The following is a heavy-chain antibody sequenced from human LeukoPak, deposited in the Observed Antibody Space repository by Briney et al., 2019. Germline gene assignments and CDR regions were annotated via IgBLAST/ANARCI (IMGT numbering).Heavy chain of an antibody. Sequence: PGGSLRLSCAASGFTFSSYAMHWVRQAPGKGLEWVAVISYDGSNKYYADSVKGRFTISRDNSKNTLYLQMNSLRAEDTAVYYYARAQNYDILTGYFDYWGQGTLVTVSS. J-gene: IGHJ4*02. CDR3: ARAQNYDILTGYFDY. CDR2: ISYDGSNK. D-gene: IGHD3-9*01. CDR1: GFTFSSYA. V-gene: IGHV3-30*04.